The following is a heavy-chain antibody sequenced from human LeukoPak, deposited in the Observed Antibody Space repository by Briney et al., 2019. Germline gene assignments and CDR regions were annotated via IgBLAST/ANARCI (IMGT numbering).Heavy chain of an antibody. CDR2: IIPIFGTT. CDR1: GGSFSSYA. Sequence: ASVKVSCKTSGGSFSSYAFSWVRQAPGQGLEWMGRIIPIFGTTNYAQNFQGRVTITADESTSTAYMELSSLRSEDTAVYYCARGTASYYRLDSWGQGTLDTVSS. CDR3: ARGTASYYRLDS. J-gene: IGHJ4*02. D-gene: IGHD1-26*01. V-gene: IGHV1-69*13.